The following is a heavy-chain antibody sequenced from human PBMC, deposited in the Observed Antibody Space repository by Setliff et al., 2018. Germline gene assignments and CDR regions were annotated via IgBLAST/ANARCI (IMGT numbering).Heavy chain of an antibody. Sequence: PSETLSLTCTVSGGSISTYYWSWIRQPPEEGLEWIAYIHYSGSTNQNPSLKSRVTISVDTSKNQFSLNLRSVSAADTAIYYCAKHGEESKVTTYLASWGQGTLVTVSS. CDR3: AKHGEESKVTTYLAS. J-gene: IGHJ5*02. CDR1: GGSISTYY. V-gene: IGHV4-59*08. CDR2: IHYSGST. D-gene: IGHD4-17*01.